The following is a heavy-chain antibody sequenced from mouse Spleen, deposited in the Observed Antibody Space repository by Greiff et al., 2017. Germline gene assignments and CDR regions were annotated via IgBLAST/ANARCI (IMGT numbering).Heavy chain of an antibody. CDR2: IYPGDGST. Sequence: VKLVESGPELVKPGALVKISCKASGYNFTSYDINWVKQRPGQGLEWIGWIYPGDGSTKYNEKFKGKATLTADKSSSTAYMRLSSLTSENSAVYFCARGTTVVAPYFDYWGQGTTLTVSS. CDR1: GYNFTSYD. V-gene: IGHV1S56*01. D-gene: IGHD1-1*01. J-gene: IGHJ2*01. CDR3: ARGTTVVAPYFDY.